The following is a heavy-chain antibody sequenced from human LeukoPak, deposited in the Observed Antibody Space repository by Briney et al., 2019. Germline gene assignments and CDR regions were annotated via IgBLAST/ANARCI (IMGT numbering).Heavy chain of an antibody. CDR2: ISGSGDST. CDR1: GFTFSTYG. J-gene: IGHJ4*02. Sequence: PGGSLRLSCAGSGFTFSTYGMSWVRQAPNKGLEWLSTISGSGDSTYYADSVKGRFTISRDNSKNTLYLQMNSLRAEDTAVYYCAGNYGPYYFDYWGQGTLVTVSS. CDR3: AGNYGPYYFDY. V-gene: IGHV3-23*01. D-gene: IGHD3-10*01.